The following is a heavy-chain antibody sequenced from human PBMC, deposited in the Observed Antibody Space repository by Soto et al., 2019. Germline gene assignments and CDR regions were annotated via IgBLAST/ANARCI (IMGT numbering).Heavy chain of an antibody. J-gene: IGHJ4*02. V-gene: IGHV4-61*01. Sequence: SETLSLTCTISGDSVTSGNYYWSWIRQPPGKGLEWIGYIYYSGNTNYSPSLKSRVTISLDTSNNQFSLKLSSVTAADTAVYYCARGRASGSYYLLDYWGQGTLVTVSS. CDR2: IYYSGNT. CDR3: ARGRASGSYYLLDY. D-gene: IGHD3-10*01. CDR1: GDSVTSGNYY.